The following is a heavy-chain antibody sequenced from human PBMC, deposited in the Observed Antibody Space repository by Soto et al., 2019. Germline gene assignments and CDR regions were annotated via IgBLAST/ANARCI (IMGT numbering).Heavy chain of an antibody. CDR3: ATPTVGATDTLFAY. V-gene: IGHV3-23*01. D-gene: IGHD1-26*01. CDR2: ISGSGGST. J-gene: IGHJ4*02. CDR1: GFNFRSYA. Sequence: VGSRRLSCAASGFNFRSYAMSWVRQAPGKGLERVSAISGSGGSTYYADSVKCRFTISIDNSKNTLYLQMNSLRAEDTAVYYCATPTVGATDTLFAYWGQGTLVTVSS.